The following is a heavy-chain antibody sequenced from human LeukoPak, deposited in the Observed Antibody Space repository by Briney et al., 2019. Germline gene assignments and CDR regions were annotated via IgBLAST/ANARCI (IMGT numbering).Heavy chain of an antibody. CDR1: GFTFSSYA. J-gene: IGHJ4*02. D-gene: IGHD3-10*01. Sequence: HSGGSLRLSCAASGFTFSSYAMSWVRQAPGKGLEWVSAISGSGGSTYYADSVKGRFTIPRDNSKNTLYLQMNSLRAEDTAVYYCAKAPYGSGSYFPYYFDYWGQGTLVTVSS. V-gene: IGHV3-23*01. CDR2: ISGSGGST. CDR3: AKAPYGSGSYFPYYFDY.